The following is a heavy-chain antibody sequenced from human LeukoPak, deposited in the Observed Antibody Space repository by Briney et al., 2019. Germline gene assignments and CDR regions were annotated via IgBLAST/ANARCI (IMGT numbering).Heavy chain of an antibody. CDR3: ARDRTGQQLISRKEYYYMDV. CDR2: IYSGGST. D-gene: IGHD4-11*01. V-gene: IGHV3-66*01. CDR1: GFTLSSNY. Sequence: GGSLRLSCAASGFTLSSNYMSSVRQAPGKGLEWVSLIYSGGSTYYADSVKGRFTISRDNSKNTLYLQMNSLRAEDTAVYYCARDRTGQQLISRKEYYYMDVWGKGTTVTISS. J-gene: IGHJ6*03.